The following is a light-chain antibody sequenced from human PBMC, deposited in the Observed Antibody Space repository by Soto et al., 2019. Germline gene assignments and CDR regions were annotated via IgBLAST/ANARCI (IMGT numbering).Light chain of an antibody. CDR2: RAS. Sequence: EILLTQSPPTLAVSPGERTNLFRRASQSVRDNLAWYQQKPGQAPRLLIYRASTRATGVTARVSGSESGTEFTLTISSLQSEDVSVYYCQHYNFSPHTFGQGTKMDIK. J-gene: IGKJ2*01. CDR3: QHYNFSPHT. V-gene: IGKV3-15*01. CDR1: QSVRDN.